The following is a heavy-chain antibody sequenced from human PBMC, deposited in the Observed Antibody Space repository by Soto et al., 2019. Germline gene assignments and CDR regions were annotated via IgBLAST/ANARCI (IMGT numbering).Heavy chain of an antibody. V-gene: IGHV1-69*08. D-gene: IGHD2-15*01. CDR3: ARDRGAVVVVAATQGDWFDP. CDR1: GGTFSSYT. CDR2: IIPILGIA. J-gene: IGHJ5*02. Sequence: QVQLVQSGAEVKKPGSSVKVSCKASGGTFSSYTISWVRQAPGQGLEWMGRIIPILGIANYAQKFQGRVTITADKSKSTAYMELSSLRSEDTAVYYCARDRGAVVVVAATQGDWFDPWGQGTLVTVSS.